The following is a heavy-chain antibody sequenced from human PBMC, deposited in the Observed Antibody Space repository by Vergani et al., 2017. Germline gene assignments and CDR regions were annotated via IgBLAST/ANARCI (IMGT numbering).Heavy chain of an antibody. CDR1: GFTFSSYW. D-gene: IGHD3-22*01. Sequence: EVQLVESGGGLVQPGGSLRLSCAASGFTFSSYWMHWVRQAPGKGLVWVSRINSDGSSTSYADSVKDRFTISRDNAKNTLYLQMNSLRAEDTAVYYCARDSNYYDSSGYYYYYGMDVWGQGTTVTVSS. J-gene: IGHJ6*02. V-gene: IGHV3-74*01. CDR2: INSDGSST. CDR3: ARDSNYYDSSGYYYYYGMDV.